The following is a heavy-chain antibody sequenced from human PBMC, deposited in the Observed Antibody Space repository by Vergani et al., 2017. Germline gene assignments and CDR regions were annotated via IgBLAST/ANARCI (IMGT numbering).Heavy chain of an antibody. D-gene: IGHD3-10*01. Sequence: QVQLVESGGGVVQPGRSLRLSCAASGFTFSSYGMHWVRQAPGKGLEWVAVIWYDGSNKYYVDSVKGRFTISRDNSKNTLYLQMNSLRAEDTAVYYCARDLLLWFGELFSWYFDLWGRGTLVTVSS. CDR2: IWYDGSNK. V-gene: IGHV3-33*01. CDR3: ARDLLLWFGELFSWYFDL. CDR1: GFTFSSYG. J-gene: IGHJ2*01.